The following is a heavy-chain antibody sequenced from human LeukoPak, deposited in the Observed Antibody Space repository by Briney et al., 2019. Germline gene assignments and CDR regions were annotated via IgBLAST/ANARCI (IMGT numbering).Heavy chain of an antibody. D-gene: IGHD3-10*01. J-gene: IGHJ4*02. Sequence: PSQTLSLTCTVSGGSIGSGSYYWSWIRQPAGKGLEWIGRIYTSGSTNYNPSLKSRVTISVDTSKNQFSLKLSSVTAADTAVYYCARHYGSGSHIPPFDYWGQGTLVTVSS. CDR2: IYTSGST. V-gene: IGHV4-61*02. CDR1: GGSIGSGSYY. CDR3: ARHYGSGSHIPPFDY.